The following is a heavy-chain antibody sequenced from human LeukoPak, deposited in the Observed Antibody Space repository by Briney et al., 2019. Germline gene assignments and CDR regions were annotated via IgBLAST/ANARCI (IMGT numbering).Heavy chain of an antibody. J-gene: IGHJ4*02. CDR1: GGSFSGYY. D-gene: IGHD1-26*01. Sequence: SETLSLTCAVYGGSFSGYYWSWIRQPPGKGLEWIGEINHSGSTNYNPSLKSRVTISVDTSKNQFSLKLSSVTAADTAVYYCARDLSGWELQEYWGQGTLVTVSS. CDR2: INHSGST. V-gene: IGHV4-34*01. CDR3: ARDLSGWELQEY.